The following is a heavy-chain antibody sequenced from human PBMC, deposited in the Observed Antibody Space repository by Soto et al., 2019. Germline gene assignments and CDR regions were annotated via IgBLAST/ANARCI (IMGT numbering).Heavy chain of an antibody. CDR3: ARVNSYGLYNWFDP. CDR2: ISGSGGST. Sequence: GGSLRLSCAASGFTFSSYAMSWVRQAPGKGLEWVSAISGSGGSTYYADSVKGRVTMTTDTSTSTAYMELRSLRSDDTAVYYCARVNSYGLYNWFDPWGQGTLVTVSS. V-gene: IGHV3-23*01. CDR1: GFTFSSYA. J-gene: IGHJ5*02. D-gene: IGHD4-17*01.